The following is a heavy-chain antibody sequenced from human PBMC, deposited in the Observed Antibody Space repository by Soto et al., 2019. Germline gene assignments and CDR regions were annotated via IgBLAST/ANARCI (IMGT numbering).Heavy chain of an antibody. D-gene: IGHD6-13*01. J-gene: IGHJ5*02. CDR2: ISSNSAYI. Sequence: GGSLRLSFAASGFTFRSFTMNWVRQAPGKGLEWVSTISSNSAYIYNTDALSGRFTISRDNAKNSQHLQLNSLRAEDTAVYYCTRDASRDSSARGWFDPWGPGTLVTVSS. CDR3: TRDASRDSSARGWFDP. V-gene: IGHV3-21*01. CDR1: GFTFRSFT.